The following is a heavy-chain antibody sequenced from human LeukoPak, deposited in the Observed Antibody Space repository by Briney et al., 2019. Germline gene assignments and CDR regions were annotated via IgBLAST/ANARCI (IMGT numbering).Heavy chain of an antibody. CDR2: INLSGGTT. D-gene: IGHD1-1*01. V-gene: IGHV1-46*01. CDR1: GYTFTGYY. Sequence: ASVKVSCKASGYTFTGYYMHWVRQAPGQGLEWMGIINLSGGTTYYAQKFQGRVTMTNDMSTSTVYMELSSLRSEDTAVYYCARDFGYSWKANWFDPWGQGTLVTVS. J-gene: IGHJ5*02. CDR3: ARDFGYSWKANWFDP.